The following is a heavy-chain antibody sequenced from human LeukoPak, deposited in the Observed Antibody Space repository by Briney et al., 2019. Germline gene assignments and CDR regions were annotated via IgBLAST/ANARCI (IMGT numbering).Heavy chain of an antibody. CDR3: ARLRRNCSSTSCSKRVFDY. D-gene: IGHD2-2*01. Sequence: SETLSLTCTVPGGSISSSSYYWGWIRQPPGKGLEWIGSIYYSGSTYYNPSLKSRVTISVDTSKNQFSLKLSSVTAADTAVYYCARLRRNCSSTSCSKRVFDYWGQGTLVTVSS. V-gene: IGHV4-39*01. J-gene: IGHJ4*02. CDR1: GGSISSSSYY. CDR2: IYYSGST.